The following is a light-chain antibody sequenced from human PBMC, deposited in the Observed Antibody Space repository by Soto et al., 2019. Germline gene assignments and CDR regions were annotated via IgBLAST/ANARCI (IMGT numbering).Light chain of an antibody. CDR2: DTS. CDR3: QQFDSVPLT. CDR1: HDIGTY. Sequence: DDQMTQSPSSLSASVGDRVTITCQASHDIGTYLNWYQHKPGKAPKLLIFDTSHLATGVPARFSGGGSDTYFTFTITNLQPEDFAVYYCQQFDSVPLTFGGGTHVEI. J-gene: IGKJ4*01. V-gene: IGKV1-33*01.